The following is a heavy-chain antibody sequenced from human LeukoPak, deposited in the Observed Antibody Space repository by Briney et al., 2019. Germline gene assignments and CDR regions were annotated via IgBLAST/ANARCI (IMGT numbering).Heavy chain of an antibody. D-gene: IGHD4-23*01. J-gene: IGHJ3*01. V-gene: IGHV4-38-2*02. CDR2: IYHSGST. Sequence: SETLSLTCTVSGYSISSGYYWGWIRQPPGKGLEWIGSIYHSGSTYYNPSLKSRVTISVDTSKNQFSLKLSSVTAADTAVYYCARTDYGGNSWGWGQGTMVTVSS. CDR1: GYSISSGYY. CDR3: ARTDYGGNSWG.